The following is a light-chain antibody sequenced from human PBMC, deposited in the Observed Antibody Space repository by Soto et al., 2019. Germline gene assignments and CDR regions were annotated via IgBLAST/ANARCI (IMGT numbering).Light chain of an antibody. Sequence: QSALTQPRSVSGSPGQSVTISCTGTSSDVGGYNYVSWYQQHPGKAPKLVIYDVSKRPSGVPDRFSGSKSGNTASLTISELQAEDEADYYCCSYAGNSLWVFGGGTKLTVL. V-gene: IGLV2-11*01. CDR1: SSDVGGYNY. CDR3: CSYAGNSLWV. CDR2: DVS. J-gene: IGLJ3*02.